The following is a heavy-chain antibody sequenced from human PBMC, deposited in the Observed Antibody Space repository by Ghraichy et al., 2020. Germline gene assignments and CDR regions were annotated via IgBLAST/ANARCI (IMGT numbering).Heavy chain of an antibody. Sequence: GTLNISCVGSGFTLSSYSMNWVRQSPGKGLEWVSYITSSGRTIFYADSVKGRFTISRDNAQNSLSLQMNSLRDEDTAVYYCARGSTVVRFYYYDGMDVWGQGTTVTVSS. CDR3: ARGSTVVRFYYYDGMDV. CDR2: ITSSGRTI. D-gene: IGHD4-23*01. CDR1: GFTLSSYS. J-gene: IGHJ6*02. V-gene: IGHV3-48*02.